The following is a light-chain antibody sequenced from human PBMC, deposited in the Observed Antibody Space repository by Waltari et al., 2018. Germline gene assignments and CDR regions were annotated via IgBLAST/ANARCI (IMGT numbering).Light chain of an antibody. CDR3: ATWDDSLSGRV. J-gene: IGLJ3*02. CDR2: ANY. V-gene: IGLV1-44*01. CDR1: TSNIGTNT. Sequence: QSVLPQPPSTSGTPGQRVTISCSGSTSNIGTNTVTWDQLLPGTAPKTVIFANYHRPSGVPDRFAASKSGTSASLVISGLQSEDEADYFCATWDDSLSGRVFGGGTKVTVL.